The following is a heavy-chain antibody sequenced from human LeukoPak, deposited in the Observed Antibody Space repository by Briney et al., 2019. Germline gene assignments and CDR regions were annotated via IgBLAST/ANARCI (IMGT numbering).Heavy chain of an antibody. CDR2: IYYSGST. Sequence: SETLSLTCTVSGGSISSYYWSWIRQPPGKGLEWIGYIYYSGSTNYNPSLKSRVTISVDTSKNQFSLKLSSVTAADTAVYYCARDLPRALRFLEWLPTGGLDAFDIWGQGTMVTVSS. J-gene: IGHJ3*02. CDR1: GGSISSYY. V-gene: IGHV4-59*01. D-gene: IGHD3-3*01. CDR3: ARDLPRALRFLEWLPTGGLDAFDI.